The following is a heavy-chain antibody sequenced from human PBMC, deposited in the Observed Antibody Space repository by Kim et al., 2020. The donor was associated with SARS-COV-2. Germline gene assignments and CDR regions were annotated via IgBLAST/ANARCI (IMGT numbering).Heavy chain of an antibody. Sequence: VKGRFTNARDNAKNSLYLQMNSLRAEDTALYYCAKDYSHYYDSSGYPDYWGQGTLVTVSS. D-gene: IGHD3-22*01. J-gene: IGHJ4*02. CDR3: AKDYSHYYDSSGYPDY. V-gene: IGHV3-9*01.